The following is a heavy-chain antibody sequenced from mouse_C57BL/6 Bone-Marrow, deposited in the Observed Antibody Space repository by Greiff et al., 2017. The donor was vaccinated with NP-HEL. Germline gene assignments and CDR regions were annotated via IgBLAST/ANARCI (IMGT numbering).Heavy chain of an antibody. J-gene: IGHJ3*01. CDR1: EYEFPSHD. CDR3: ARHDGNLAWFAY. CDR2: LNSDGGST. D-gene: IGHD2-1*01. Sequence: EVQVVESGGGLVQPGESLKLSCESNEYEFPSHDMSWVRKTPEKRLELVAALNSDGGSTYYPDTMERLFLISSDNTKKTLYLQMSSLRSEDTALYYCARHDGNLAWFAYWGQGTLVTVSA. V-gene: IGHV5-2*01.